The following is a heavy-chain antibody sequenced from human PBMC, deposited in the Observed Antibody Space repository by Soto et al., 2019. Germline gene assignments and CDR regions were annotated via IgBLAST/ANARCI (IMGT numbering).Heavy chain of an antibody. V-gene: IGHV1-18*01. Sequence: ASVKVSCKASGYRFTSYGISWVRQAPGQGIEWLGWISAYDGNTNYAQKLQGRVTMTTDTSTSTAYMELRSLRSDDTAVYYCARALTYIAVAALFDYWGQGTLVTVSS. CDR1: GYRFTSYG. J-gene: IGHJ4*02. D-gene: IGHD6-19*01. CDR2: ISAYDGNT. CDR3: ARALTYIAVAALFDY.